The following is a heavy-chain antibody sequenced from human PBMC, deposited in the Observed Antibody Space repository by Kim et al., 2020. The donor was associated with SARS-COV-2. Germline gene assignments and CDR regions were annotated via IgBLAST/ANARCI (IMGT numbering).Heavy chain of an antibody. CDR2: IDPSDSYT. D-gene: IGHD6-13*01. V-gene: IGHV5-10-1*01. CDR1: GYSFTSYW. J-gene: IGHJ4*02. CDR3: ASPGYSSSWYVDYFDY. Sequence: GESLKISCKGSGYSFTSYWISWVRQMPGKGLEWMGRIDPSDSYTNYSPSFQGHVTISADKSISTAYLQWSSLKASVTAMYYCASPGYSSSWYVDYFDYWGQGTLVTVSS.